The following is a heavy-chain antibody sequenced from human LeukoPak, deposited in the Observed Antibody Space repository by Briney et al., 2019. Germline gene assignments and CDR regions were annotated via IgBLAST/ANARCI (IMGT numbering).Heavy chain of an antibody. J-gene: IGHJ3*02. CDR3: ARDPKLYYDSSGYYDGDAFDI. CDR1: GYSISSGYY. D-gene: IGHD3-22*01. CDR2: IYHSGST. V-gene: IGHV4-38-2*02. Sequence: SETLSLTCTVSGYSISSGYYWGWIRQPPGKGLEWIGSIYHSGSTYYNPSLKSRVTISVDTSKNQFSLKLSSVTAADTAVYYCARDPKLYYDSSGYYDGDAFDIWGQGTMVTVSS.